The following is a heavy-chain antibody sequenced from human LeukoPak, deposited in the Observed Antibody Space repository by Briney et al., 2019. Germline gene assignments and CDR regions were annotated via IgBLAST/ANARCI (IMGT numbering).Heavy chain of an antibody. CDR3: ARGDDYGGAWYYFDY. D-gene: IGHD4-23*01. V-gene: IGHV3-53*01. Sequence: PGGSLRLSCAASGLALNAHGMHWVRQAPGKGLEWLSVIYSGGSIYYADSVKGRFTISRDNSKNTLILQMNSLRAEDTAEYYCARGDDYGGAWYYFDYWGQGTLVTVSS. CDR2: IYSGGSI. J-gene: IGHJ4*02. CDR1: GLALNAHG.